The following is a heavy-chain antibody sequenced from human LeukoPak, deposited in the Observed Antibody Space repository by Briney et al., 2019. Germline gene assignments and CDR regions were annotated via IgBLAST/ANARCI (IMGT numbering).Heavy chain of an antibody. D-gene: IGHD2-2*01. J-gene: IGHJ5*02. Sequence: PGGSLRLSCAASGFTVSSNYMSWVRQAPGKGLEWVSVIYSGGSTYYADSVKGRFTISRDNSKNTLYLQMNSLRAEDTAVYYCAREVVGNWFDPWGQGTLVTVSS. CDR1: GFTVSSNY. V-gene: IGHV3-66*01. CDR3: AREVVGNWFDP. CDR2: IYSGGST.